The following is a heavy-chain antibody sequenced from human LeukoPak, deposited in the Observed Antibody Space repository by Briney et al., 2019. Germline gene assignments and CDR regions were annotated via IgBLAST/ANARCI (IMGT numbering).Heavy chain of an antibody. Sequence: ASVKVSCKVSGYTLTELSMHWVRQAPGKGLEWMGGFDPEDGETIYAQKFQGRVTMTEDTSTDTAYMELSSLRSEDTAVYYCATDQPSGAGIAALVRYFDLWGRGTLVTVSS. J-gene: IGHJ2*01. V-gene: IGHV1-24*01. D-gene: IGHD6-13*01. CDR2: FDPEDGET. CDR1: GYTLTELS. CDR3: ATDQPSGAGIAALVRYFDL.